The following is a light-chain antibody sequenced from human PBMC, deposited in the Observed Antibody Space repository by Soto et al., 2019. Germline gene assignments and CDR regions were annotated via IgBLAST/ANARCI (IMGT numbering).Light chain of an antibody. CDR1: SSDVGGYNY. V-gene: IGLV2-14*01. CDR3: CSYTSSSTLYV. J-gene: IGLJ1*01. CDR2: DVS. Sequence: QSVLTQPASVSGSPGQSITISCTGTSSDVGGYNYVSWYQQHPGKAPKLMIYDVSNRPSGVYNRFSGSKSGNTASLTISGLQVEDEADYYCCSYTSSSTLYVFGPGTKVTVL.